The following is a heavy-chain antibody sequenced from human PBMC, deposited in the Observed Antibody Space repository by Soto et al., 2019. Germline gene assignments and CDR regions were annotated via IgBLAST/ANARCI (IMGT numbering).Heavy chain of an antibody. J-gene: IGHJ6*02. Sequence: NPSETLSLTXAVYGGSFSDYYCRGIRQPPGKGLGWIGEINHSGSTNYNPSIKSRVTISVDTSKNQFSLKLSSVTAADTAVYYCARGRARGKVVPAAIRHSSGWYGGGYYNDGMDVWGQGTTVTVSS. D-gene: IGHD2-2*02. CDR3: ARGRARGKVVPAAIRHSSGWYGGGYYNDGMDV. V-gene: IGHV4-34*01. CDR2: INHSGST. CDR1: GGSFSDYY.